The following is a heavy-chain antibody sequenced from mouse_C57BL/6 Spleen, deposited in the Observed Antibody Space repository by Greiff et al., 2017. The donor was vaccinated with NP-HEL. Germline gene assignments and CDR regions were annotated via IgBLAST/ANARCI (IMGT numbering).Heavy chain of an antibody. J-gene: IGHJ3*01. Sequence: EVKLMESGGDLVKPGGSLKLSCAASGFTFSSYGMSWVRQTPDKRLEWVATISSGGSYNYYPDSVKGRFTISRDNAKNTLYLQMSSLKSEDTAMFYCARGGDYAGAWFAYWGQGTLVTVSA. CDR2: ISSGGSYN. CDR3: ARGGDYAGAWFAY. D-gene: IGHD2-4*01. CDR1: GFTFSSYG. V-gene: IGHV5-6*01.